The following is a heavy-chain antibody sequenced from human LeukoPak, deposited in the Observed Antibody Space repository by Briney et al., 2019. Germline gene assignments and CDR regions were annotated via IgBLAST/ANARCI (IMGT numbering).Heavy chain of an antibody. J-gene: IGHJ5*02. CDR2: ISSSSSYI. V-gene: IGHV3-21*01. D-gene: IGHD3-22*01. CDR1: GFTFSSYS. Sequence: GGSLRLSCAASGFTFSSYSMNWVRQAPGKGLEWVSSISSSSSYIYYADSVKGRFTISRDNAKNSLYLQMNSLRAEDTAVYYCARAVVVASNWFDPWGQGTLVTVSS. CDR3: ARAVVVASNWFDP.